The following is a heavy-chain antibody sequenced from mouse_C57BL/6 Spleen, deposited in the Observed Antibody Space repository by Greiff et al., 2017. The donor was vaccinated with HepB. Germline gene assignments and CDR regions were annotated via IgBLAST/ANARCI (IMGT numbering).Heavy chain of an antibody. J-gene: IGHJ2*01. CDR2: IYPSDSET. D-gene: IGHD2-5*01. CDR1: GYTFTSYW. CDR3: AAYYSNYEYYFDY. Sequence: VQLKQPGAELVRPGSSVKLSCKASGYTFTSYWMDWVKQRPGQGLEWIGNIYPSDSETHYNQKFKDKATLTVDKSSSTAYMQLSSLTSEDSAVYYCAAYYSNYEYYFDYWGQGTTLTVSS. V-gene: IGHV1-61*01.